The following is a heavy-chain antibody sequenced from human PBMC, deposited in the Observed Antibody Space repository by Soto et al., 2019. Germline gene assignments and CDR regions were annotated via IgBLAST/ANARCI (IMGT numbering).Heavy chain of an antibody. CDR3: ARRSAAGGYYFDY. V-gene: IGHV4-59*01. CDR2: IYYSGST. Sequence: SETLSLTCTVSGGSISSYYWSWIRQPPGKGLEWIGYIYYSGSTNYNPSLKSRVTISVDTSKNQFSLKLSSVTAADMAVYYCARRSAAGGYYFDYWGQGTLVTVSS. D-gene: IGHD6-13*01. J-gene: IGHJ4*02. CDR1: GGSISSYY.